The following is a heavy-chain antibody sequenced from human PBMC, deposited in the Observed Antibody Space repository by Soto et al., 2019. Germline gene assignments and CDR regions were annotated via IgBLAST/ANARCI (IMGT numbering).Heavy chain of an antibody. CDR1: GFTFSSFA. D-gene: IGHD3-10*01. Sequence: GGSLRLSCAASGFTFSSFAMSWVRQAPGKGLEWVSGISSGGGGSTYYADSVKGRLTISRDNSKNTLYLQMHSLRAEDTAVYYCARGEKYYGSGTHGAFEIWGQGTMVTVSS. V-gene: IGHV3-23*01. CDR3: ARGEKYYGSGTHGAFEI. J-gene: IGHJ3*02. CDR2: ISSGGGGST.